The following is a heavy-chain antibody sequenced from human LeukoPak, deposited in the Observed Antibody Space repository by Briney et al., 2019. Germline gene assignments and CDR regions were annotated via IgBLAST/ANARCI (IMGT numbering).Heavy chain of an antibody. Sequence: GASVKVSCKASGYTFNTYGITWVRQAPGQGLEWMGGIIPIFGTANYAQKFQGRVTITADKSTSTAYMELSSLRSEDTAVYYCARTRYSYYYDSSGYCYWGQGTLVTVSS. CDR2: IIPIFGTA. D-gene: IGHD3-22*01. V-gene: IGHV1-69*06. J-gene: IGHJ4*02. CDR1: GYTFNTYG. CDR3: ARTRYSYYYDSSGYCY.